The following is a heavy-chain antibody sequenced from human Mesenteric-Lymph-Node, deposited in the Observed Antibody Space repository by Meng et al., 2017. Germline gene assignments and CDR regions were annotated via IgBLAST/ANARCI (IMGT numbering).Heavy chain of an antibody. V-gene: IGHV3-72*01. D-gene: IGHD1-26*01. Sequence: GESLKISCAASGFIFSNYAMSWVRQAPGKGLEWVGRSRSKASGYTPEYAAPVRGRFTVSRDDSENSLFLQMNSLKAEDTAVYYCAGGRPGSAPFDYWGRGTLVTVSS. J-gene: IGHJ4*02. CDR2: SRSKASGYTP. CDR1: GFIFSNYA. CDR3: AGGRPGSAPFDY.